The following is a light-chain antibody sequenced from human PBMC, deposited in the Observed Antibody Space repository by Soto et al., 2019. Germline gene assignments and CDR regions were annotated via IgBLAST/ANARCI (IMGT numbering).Light chain of an antibody. J-gene: IGLJ1*01. CDR1: SSNIGTYT. CDR2: NND. Sequence: QSVLTQPPSASGTPGQRVTISCSGSSSNIGTYTVNWYQQLPGTAPKLLIYNNDQRPSGVPDRFSGFKYGTAASLAISGLQSEDEAEYYCQSYDSSLSGYVFGTGTKLTVL. CDR3: QSYDSSLSGYV. V-gene: IGLV1-44*01.